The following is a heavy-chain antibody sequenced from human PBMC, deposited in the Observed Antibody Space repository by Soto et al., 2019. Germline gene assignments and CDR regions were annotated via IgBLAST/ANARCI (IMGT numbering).Heavy chain of an antibody. J-gene: IGHJ5*02. Sequence: QVQLQVSGPGLVEPSQTLSLTCTVSGASVSSGDYYWTWIRQPPGKDLEWIGYIYSSGNTNYNPSRRSRVTMSKDTSKNQFALHLSSVTAADTAVYYCARRVTGGGERFDPWGQGTLVTVSS. D-gene: IGHD7-27*01. V-gene: IGHV4-30-4*01. CDR2: IYSSGNT. CDR3: ARRVTGGGERFDP. CDR1: GASVSSGDYY.